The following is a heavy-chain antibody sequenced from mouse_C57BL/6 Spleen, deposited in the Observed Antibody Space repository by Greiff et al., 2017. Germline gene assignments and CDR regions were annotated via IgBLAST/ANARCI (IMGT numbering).Heavy chain of an antibody. J-gene: IGHJ4*01. D-gene: IGHD2-3*01. Sequence: QVQLQQSGAELAKPGASVKLSCKASGYTFTSYWMHWVKQRPGQGLEWIGYINPSSGYTKYNQKFKDKATLTADKSSGTAYMQLSSLTYEDSAVYYCARGYDGYYYAMDYWGQGTSVTVSS. V-gene: IGHV1-7*01. CDR2: INPSSGYT. CDR3: ARGYDGYYYAMDY. CDR1: GYTFTSYW.